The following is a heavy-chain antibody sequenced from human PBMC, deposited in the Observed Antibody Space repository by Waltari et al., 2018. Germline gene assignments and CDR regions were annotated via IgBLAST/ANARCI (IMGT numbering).Heavy chain of an antibody. CDR1: GYTFTSYA. J-gene: IGHJ5*02. CDR2: INAGNGNT. V-gene: IGHV1-3*03. CDR3: ARARGGLKVTTSNWFDP. Sequence: QVQLVQSGAEVKKPGASVKVSCKASGYTFTSYAMHWVRQAPGQRLEWMGWINAGNGNTKYSQEFQGRVTITRDTSASTAYMELSSLRSEDMAVYYCARARGGLKVTTSNWFDPWGQGTLVTVSS. D-gene: IGHD3-16*01.